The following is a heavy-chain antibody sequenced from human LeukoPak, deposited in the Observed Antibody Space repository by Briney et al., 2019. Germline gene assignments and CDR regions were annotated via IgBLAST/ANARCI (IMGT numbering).Heavy chain of an antibody. CDR1: GFTFRNYG. CDR3: ARDLKFIGIAAAGTDY. J-gene: IGHJ4*02. Sequence: GGSLRLSCAASGFTFRNYGMHWVRQAPGKGLEWVAIIWYDGSNKYYADSVKGRFTISRDNSKNTLYLQMNSLRAEDTAVYYCARDLKFIGIAAAGTDYWGQGTLVTVSS. V-gene: IGHV3-30*02. D-gene: IGHD6-13*01. CDR2: IWYDGSNK.